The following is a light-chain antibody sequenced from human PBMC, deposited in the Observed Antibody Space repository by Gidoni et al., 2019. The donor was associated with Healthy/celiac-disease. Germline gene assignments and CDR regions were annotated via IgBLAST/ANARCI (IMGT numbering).Light chain of an antibody. CDR3: QQSYSTLLT. CDR2: AAT. Sequence: IQMTQSPSSLSSSVVDRVTITCRASQSISSYLKWYQQKPGKAPKLLIYAATSLKSGVPSRFSGSGSGTDFTLTISSLQPEDFATYYCQQSYSTLLTFGGXTKVEIK. V-gene: IGKV1-39*01. J-gene: IGKJ4*01. CDR1: QSISSY.